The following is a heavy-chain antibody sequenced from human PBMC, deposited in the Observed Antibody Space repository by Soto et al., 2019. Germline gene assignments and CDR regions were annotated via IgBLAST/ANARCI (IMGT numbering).Heavy chain of an antibody. D-gene: IGHD2-2*01. CDR3: ARLIIVVVPAAITDY. CDR2: ISGSGGST. V-gene: IGHV3-23*01. J-gene: IGHJ4*02. CDR1: GFTFSRYW. Sequence: GGSLRLSCAASGFTFSRYWMHWVRQAPGKGLEWVSAISGSGGSTYYADSVKGRFTISRDNSRNTLYLQMNSLRAEDTAVYYCARLIIVVVPAAITDYWGQGTLVTVSS.